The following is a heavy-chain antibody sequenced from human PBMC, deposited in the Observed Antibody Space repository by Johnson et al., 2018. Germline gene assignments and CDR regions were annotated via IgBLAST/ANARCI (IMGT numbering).Heavy chain of an antibody. Sequence: QVQLVQSGGGVVQXGRSLRLSCAASGFTFSSYAMHWVRQAPGTGLEWVAFISDDGSNQYYADSVKARFTISRDNSKNTLYLQLNSLSAEDTAVYYGAKSGYYYYMDVWGKGTTVTVSS. D-gene: IGHD3-10*01. CDR1: GFTFSSYA. V-gene: IGHV3-30*18. CDR3: AKSGYYYYMDV. CDR2: ISDDGSNQ. J-gene: IGHJ6*03.